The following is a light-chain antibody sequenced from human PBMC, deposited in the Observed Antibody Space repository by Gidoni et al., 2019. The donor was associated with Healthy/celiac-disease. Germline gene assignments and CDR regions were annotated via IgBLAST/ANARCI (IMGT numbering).Light chain of an antibody. CDR1: QSVSSY. CDR3: QQRSNWPALT. Sequence: EIVLTQSPATLSLSPGDRATLSCRASQSVSSYLAWYQQKPGQSPRLLIYDAYNRATGIPARFSGSGSGTDFTLTISSLEQEDVAVYYCQQRSNWPALTFGGGTKVEIK. CDR2: DAY. J-gene: IGKJ4*01. V-gene: IGKV3-11*01.